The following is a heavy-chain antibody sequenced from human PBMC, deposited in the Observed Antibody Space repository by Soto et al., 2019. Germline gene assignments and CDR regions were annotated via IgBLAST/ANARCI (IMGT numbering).Heavy chain of an antibody. Sequence: GGSLRRSCAASGFTFSSSSVTWVRQPPGKGLEWVSSISSSSSYIYYADSVKGRFTISRDNAKNSLYLQMNSLRAEDTAVYYCARAHYDFWSGYHACDIWRHGTIVTVSS. CDR2: ISSSSSYI. J-gene: IGHJ3*02. V-gene: IGHV3-21*01. CDR1: GFTFSSSS. CDR3: ARAHYDFWSGYHACDI. D-gene: IGHD3-3*01.